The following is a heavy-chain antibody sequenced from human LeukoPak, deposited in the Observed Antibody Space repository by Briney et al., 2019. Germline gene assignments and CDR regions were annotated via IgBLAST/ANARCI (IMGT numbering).Heavy chain of an antibody. V-gene: IGHV1-2*02. J-gene: IGHJ3*02. CDR3: ARDPIVVVPAATSAAFDI. CDR2: INPNGGGT. CDR1: GYTFTGYY. D-gene: IGHD2-2*01. Sequence: GASVKVSCKASGYTFTGYYMHWVRQAPGQGLEWMGWINPNGGGTNYAQKFQGRVTMTRDTSISTAYMELSRLRSDDTAVYYCARDPIVVVPAATSAAFDIWGQGTMVTVSS.